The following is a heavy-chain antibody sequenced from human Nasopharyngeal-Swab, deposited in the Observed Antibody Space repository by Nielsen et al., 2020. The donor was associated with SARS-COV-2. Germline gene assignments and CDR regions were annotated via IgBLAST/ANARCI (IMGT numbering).Heavy chain of an antibody. V-gene: IGHV4-61*01. J-gene: IGHJ5*02. Sequence: SETLSLTCTVSGGSVSSGSYYWSWIRQPPGKGLEWIGYIYYSGSTNYNPSLKSRVTISVDTSKNQFSLKLSSVTAADTAVYYCAREVAAAGTWGQGTLVTVSS. CDR1: GGSVSSGSYY. D-gene: IGHD6-13*01. CDR2: IYYSGST. CDR3: AREVAAAGT.